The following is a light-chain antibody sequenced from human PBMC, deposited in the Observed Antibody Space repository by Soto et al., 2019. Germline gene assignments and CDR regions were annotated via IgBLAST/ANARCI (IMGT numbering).Light chain of an antibody. Sequence: EIVLTQSPDTLSLSPGERATLSCRASQRVSNNYLAWYQQKPGQAPRLLIYGASTRATGIPARFSGSGSGTEFTLTISSLQSEDFAVYYCQQYNNWPRLFGQGTKVDIK. CDR1: QRVSNN. CDR2: GAS. J-gene: IGKJ1*01. V-gene: IGKV3-15*01. CDR3: QQYNNWPRL.